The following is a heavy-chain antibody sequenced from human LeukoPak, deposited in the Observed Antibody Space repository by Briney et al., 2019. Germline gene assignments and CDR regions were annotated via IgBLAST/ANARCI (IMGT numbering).Heavy chain of an antibody. V-gene: IGHV4-61*02. Sequence: PSQTLSLTCTVSGGSLSSGSYYWRWIRQPAGKGLEWIGRIYTSGSTNYNPSLKSRVTISVDTSKNQFSLKLSSVTAADTAVYYCARWDVWGQGTTVTVSS. J-gene: IGHJ6*02. CDR1: GGSLSSGSYY. CDR2: IYTSGST. CDR3: ARWDV.